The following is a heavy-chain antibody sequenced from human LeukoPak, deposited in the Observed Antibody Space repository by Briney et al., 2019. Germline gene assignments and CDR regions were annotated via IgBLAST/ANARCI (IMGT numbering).Heavy chain of an antibody. CDR1: GYTFTSYG. D-gene: IGHD6-13*01. V-gene: IGHV1-69*06. CDR2: IIPISGTA. Sequence: ASVKVSCKASGYTFTSYGISWVRQAPGQGLEWMGGIIPISGTANYAQKFQGRVTITADKSTSTAYMELSSLRSEDTAVYYCARSSVVAAAGPYYFDYWGQGTLVTVSS. CDR3: ARSSVVAAAGPYYFDY. J-gene: IGHJ4*02.